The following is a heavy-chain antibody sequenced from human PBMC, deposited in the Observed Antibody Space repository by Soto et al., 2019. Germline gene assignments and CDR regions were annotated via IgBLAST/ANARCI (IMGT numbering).Heavy chain of an antibody. CDR2: IYGADNDNT. V-gene: IGHV3-53*02. CDR1: GLTVTNNH. Sequence: VDLVETGGGLIQPGGSLRLSCAVSGLTVTNNHMNWNWVRQAPGKGLEWVSVIYGADNDNTYYADSVRDRFTVSRDSSQNMVFLQMNDLRAEDTAVYYCERGGYAWGQGTLVTVSS. D-gene: IGHD6-13*01. J-gene: IGHJ5*02. CDR3: ERGGYA.